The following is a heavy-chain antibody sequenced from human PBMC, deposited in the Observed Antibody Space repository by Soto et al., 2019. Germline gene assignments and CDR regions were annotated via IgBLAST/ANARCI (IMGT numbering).Heavy chain of an antibody. J-gene: IGHJ3*02. CDR3: ARPQFSGTYHDTFNI. V-gene: IGHV4-39*02. Sequence: SGASTRRSKHYVCCIRHHPGKGLEWIGSVYYSENTYYNPSLKSRVTISVDTSKNLFSLKLTSVTAADTAMYYCARPQFSGTYHDTFNIWGQGTMVT. CDR2: VYYSENT. CDR1: GASTRRSKHY. D-gene: IGHD1-26*01.